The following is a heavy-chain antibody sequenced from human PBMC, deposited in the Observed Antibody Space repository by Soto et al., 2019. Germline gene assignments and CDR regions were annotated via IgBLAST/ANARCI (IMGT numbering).Heavy chain of an antibody. J-gene: IGHJ4*02. CDR2: ISSSGSTI. D-gene: IGHD2-2*01. V-gene: IGHV3-48*03. Sequence: GGSLRLSCAASGFTFSSYEMNWVRQAPGKGLEWVSYISSSGSTIYYADSVKGRFTISRDNAKNSLYLQMNSLRAEDTAVYYCARVSRTSLKYWGQGTLVTVSS. CDR3: ARVSRTSLKY. CDR1: GFTFSSYE.